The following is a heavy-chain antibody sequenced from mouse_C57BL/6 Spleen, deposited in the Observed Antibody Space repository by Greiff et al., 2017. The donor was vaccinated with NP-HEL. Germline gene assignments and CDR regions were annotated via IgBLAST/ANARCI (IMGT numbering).Heavy chain of an antibody. D-gene: IGHD2-14*01. Sequence: QVQLKQPGAELVKPGASVKMSCKASGYTFTSYWITWVKQRPGQGLEWIGDIYPGSGSTNYNEKFKSKATLTVDTSSSAAYMQLSSLTSEDSAVYYCAREVGYEETLFAYWGQGTLVTVSA. CDR1: GYTFTSYW. CDR2: IYPGSGST. CDR3: AREVGYEETLFAY. J-gene: IGHJ3*01. V-gene: IGHV1-55*01.